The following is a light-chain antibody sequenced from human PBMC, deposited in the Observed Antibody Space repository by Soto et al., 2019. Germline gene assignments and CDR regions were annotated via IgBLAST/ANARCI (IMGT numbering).Light chain of an antibody. J-gene: IGLJ2*01. CDR1: SSNSGAGYD. Sequence: QSVLTQPPSVSGAPGQRVTISCTGSSSNSGAGYDVHWYQQLPGTAPKRLIYGNSNRPSGVPDRFSGSKSGTSASLAITGLQAEDEADYYCQSYDSSLSGHVVFGGGTQLTVL. CDR3: QSYDSSLSGHVV. V-gene: IGLV1-40*01. CDR2: GNS.